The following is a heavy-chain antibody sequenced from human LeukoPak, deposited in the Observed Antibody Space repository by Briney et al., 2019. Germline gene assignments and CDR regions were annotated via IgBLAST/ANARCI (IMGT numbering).Heavy chain of an antibody. CDR1: GFTFSSYS. D-gene: IGHD3-3*01. CDR2: ISSSSSYI. Sequence: GGSLRLSCAASGFTFSSYSMNWVRQAPGKGLEWVSSISSSSSYIYYADSVKGRFTISRDNAKNSLYLQMNSLRAEDTAVYYCARDSGDFWSGYYPDYWGQGTLVTVSS. J-gene: IGHJ4*02. V-gene: IGHV3-21*01. CDR3: ARDSGDFWSGYYPDY.